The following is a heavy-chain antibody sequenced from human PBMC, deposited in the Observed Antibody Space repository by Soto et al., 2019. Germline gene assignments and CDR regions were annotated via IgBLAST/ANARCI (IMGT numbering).Heavy chain of an antibody. J-gene: IGHJ4*02. CDR3: ARLGAGGYYDSSGYLDY. Sequence: PSETLSLTCTVSGGSISSSSYYWGWIRQPPGKGLEWIGSIYYSGSTYYNPSLKSRVTISVDTSKNQFSLKLSSVTAADTAVYYCARLGAGGYYDSSGYLDYWGQGTLVTVS. CDR2: IYYSGST. V-gene: IGHV4-39*01. D-gene: IGHD3-22*01. CDR1: GGSISSSSYY.